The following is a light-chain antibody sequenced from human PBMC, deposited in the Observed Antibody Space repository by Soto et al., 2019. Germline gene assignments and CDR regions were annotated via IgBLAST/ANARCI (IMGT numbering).Light chain of an antibody. J-gene: IGKJ4*01. CDR3: QQYNRWSLT. CDR2: EAS. Sequence: MTQSPSSLSTSLGDRVAITYRASQAISNSLAWYQVKRGQAPRLLIYEASTRDTGIPARFSGSGSGTEFTLSISSLQSEDFAVYFCQQYNRWSLTFGGGTKVDIK. V-gene: IGKV3-15*01. CDR1: QAISNS.